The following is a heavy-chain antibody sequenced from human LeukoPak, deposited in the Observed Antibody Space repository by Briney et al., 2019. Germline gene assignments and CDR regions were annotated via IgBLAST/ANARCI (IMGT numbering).Heavy chain of an antibody. CDR3: ARDIISEYSSSHSHFDP. D-gene: IGHD6-6*01. J-gene: IGHJ5*02. Sequence: SETLSLTCTVSGGSISSEYWSWIRQPPGKGLEWIGYIYYSGSTSYNPSLKSRVTISVDTSKNQFSLRLSSVTAADTAVYYCARDIISEYSSSHSHFDPWGQGTLVTVSS. CDR2: IYYSGST. CDR1: GGSISSEY. V-gene: IGHV4-59*01.